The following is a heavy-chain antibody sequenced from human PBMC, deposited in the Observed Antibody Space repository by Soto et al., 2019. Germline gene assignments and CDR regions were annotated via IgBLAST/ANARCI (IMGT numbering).Heavy chain of an antibody. V-gene: IGHV3-23*01. CDR2: ISGSGGST. CDR3: EKDWYSIYYMDV. D-gene: IGHD6-13*01. J-gene: IGHJ6*03. Sequence: EVQLLESGGGLVQPGGSLRLSCAASGFTFSSYAMRWVRQAPGKGLEWVSAISGSGGSTYYADSVKGRFTISRDNSKDTLNLQMNSRRAEDTAVYDCEKDWYSIYYMDVLGKGTTVTVSS. CDR1: GFTFSSYA.